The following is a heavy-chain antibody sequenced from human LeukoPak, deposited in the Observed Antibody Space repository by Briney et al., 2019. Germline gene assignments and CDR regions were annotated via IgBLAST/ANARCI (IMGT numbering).Heavy chain of an antibody. Sequence: PSETLSLTCSVSGGSISDYYYSWIRQSPGKGLEWIGYVFYNGRTNYNPSLESRATVSLDTSRNQFSLNLNSVTAADTAVYYCAKSNGYGLVDIWGQGTMVTVSS. CDR2: VFYNGRT. CDR1: GGSISDYY. V-gene: IGHV4-59*12. CDR3: AKSNGYGLVDI. D-gene: IGHD3-10*01. J-gene: IGHJ3*02.